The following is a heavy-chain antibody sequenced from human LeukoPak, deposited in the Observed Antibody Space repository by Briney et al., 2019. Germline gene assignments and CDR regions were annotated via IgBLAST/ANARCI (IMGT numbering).Heavy chain of an antibody. CDR2: IRSKANSYAT. J-gene: IGHJ4*02. CDR1: GFTFSGSA. V-gene: IGHV3-73*01. D-gene: IGHD6-19*01. CDR3: AKDHLPGIVVADRDY. Sequence: GGSLRLSCAASGFTFSGSAMHWVRQASGKGLEWVGRIRSKANSYATAYAASVKGRFTISRDDSKNTAYLQMNSLKTEDTAVYYCAKDHLPGIVVADRDYWGQGTLVTVSS.